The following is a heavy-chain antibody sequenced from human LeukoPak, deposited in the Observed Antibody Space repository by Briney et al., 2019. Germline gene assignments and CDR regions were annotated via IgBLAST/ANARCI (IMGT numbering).Heavy chain of an antibody. CDR2: IYTSGST. CDR3: ARGGPLGYCSSTSCLLDY. Sequence: SETLSLTCTVSGGSISSYYWSWIRQPAGKGLEWIGRIYTSGSTNYNPSLKSRVTMSVDTSKNQFSLKLSSVTAADTAVYYCARGGPLGYCSSTSCLLDYWGQGTLVTVSS. V-gene: IGHV4-4*07. CDR1: GGSISSYY. J-gene: IGHJ4*02. D-gene: IGHD2-2*01.